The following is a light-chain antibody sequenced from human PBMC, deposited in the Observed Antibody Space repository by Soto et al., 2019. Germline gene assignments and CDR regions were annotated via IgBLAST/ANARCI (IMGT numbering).Light chain of an antibody. J-gene: IGKJ4*01. CDR1: QSVSSSY. CDR2: GAS. Sequence: EIVLTQSPGTLSLSPGERATLSCRASQSVSSSYLAWYQQKPGQAPRLLIYGASSRATGIPERFSGSGSGTNFTLTINRLEAEDFAVYYCQQYGSSPLTFGGGTKVEIK. V-gene: IGKV3-20*01. CDR3: QQYGSSPLT.